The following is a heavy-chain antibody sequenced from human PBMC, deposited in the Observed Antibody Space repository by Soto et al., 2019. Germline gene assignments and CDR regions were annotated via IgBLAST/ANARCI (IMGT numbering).Heavy chain of an antibody. CDR2: INPSGGST. CDR3: ARGDVDTAMVDPFDY. D-gene: IGHD5-18*01. J-gene: IGHJ4*02. V-gene: IGHV1-46*01. Sequence: ASVQVSCKASGYTFTSYYMHWVRQAPGQGLEWMGIINPSGGSTSYAQKFQGRVTMTRDTSTSTVYMELSSLRSEDTAVYYCARGDVDTAMVDPFDYWGQGTLVTVSS. CDR1: GYTFTSYY.